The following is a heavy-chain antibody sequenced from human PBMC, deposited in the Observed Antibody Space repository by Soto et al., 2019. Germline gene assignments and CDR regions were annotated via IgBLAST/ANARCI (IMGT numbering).Heavy chain of an antibody. CDR1: GFTFSSYA. J-gene: IGHJ5*02. V-gene: IGHV3-23*01. D-gene: IGHD1-1*01. CDR2: ISGSGGST. Sequence: EVQLLESGGGLVQPGGSLRLSCAASGFTFSSYAMSWVRQAPGKGLEWVSAISGSGGSTYYADSVKGRFTISRDNCKSTQYRERDSLRAEDAVVYYGAGGGAGWNIVPFDPWGQGTLVTVSS. CDR3: AGGGAGWNIVPFDP.